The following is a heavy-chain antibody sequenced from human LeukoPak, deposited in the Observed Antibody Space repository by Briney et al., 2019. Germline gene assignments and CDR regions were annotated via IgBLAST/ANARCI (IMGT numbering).Heavy chain of an antibody. CDR1: GYTFSGYC. D-gene: IGHD3-3*01. V-gene: IGHV1-2*06. CDR3: ARSSRSEGLDY. J-gene: IGHJ4*02. CDR2: INSNTGGT. Sequence: ASVKVSCKASGYTFSGYCMHWVRQAPGQGLEWMGRINSNTGGTIYAQKFQGRVTMTRDTSISTAYMELSRLRSDDTAVYYCARSSRSEGLDYWGQGTLVTVSS.